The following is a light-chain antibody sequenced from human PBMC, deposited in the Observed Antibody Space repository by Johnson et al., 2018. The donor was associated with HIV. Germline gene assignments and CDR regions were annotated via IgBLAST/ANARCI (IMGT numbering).Light chain of an antibody. J-gene: IGLJ1*01. CDR1: SSNIGNNY. CDR2: ENN. V-gene: IGLV1-51*02. Sequence: QAVLTQPPSVSAAPGQKVTISCSGSSSNIGNNYVSWYQQLPGTAPKLLIYENNKRPSGIPDRFSGSKSGTSATLGITGLQTGDEADYYCGTWDSSLNTFVFGTGTMVTVL. CDR3: GTWDSSLNTFV.